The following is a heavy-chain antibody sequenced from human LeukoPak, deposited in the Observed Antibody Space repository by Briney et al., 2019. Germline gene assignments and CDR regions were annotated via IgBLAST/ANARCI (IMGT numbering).Heavy chain of an antibody. CDR1: GGSISSSSYY. V-gene: IGHV4-39*01. CDR3: ARRATAGDYVGWFDP. CDR2: IYYSAST. Sequence: SETLSLTCTVSGGSISSSSYYWGWIRQPPGKGLEWIGSIYYSASTYYNPSLKSRVTISVDTSKNQFSLKLSSVTAADTAVYYCARRATAGDYVGWFDPWGQGTLVTVSS. J-gene: IGHJ5*01. D-gene: IGHD4-17*01.